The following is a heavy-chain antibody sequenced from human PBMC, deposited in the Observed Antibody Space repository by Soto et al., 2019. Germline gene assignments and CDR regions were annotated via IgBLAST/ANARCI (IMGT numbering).Heavy chain of an antibody. V-gene: IGHV3-21*01. Sequence: GGSLRLSCAASGFTFISYSMNWVRQAPGKGLEWVSSISSSSSYIYYADSVKGRFTISRDNAKNSLYLQMNSLRAEDTAVYYCARSGITMIGDAFDIWGQGTMVTVSS. D-gene: IGHD3-22*01. CDR3: ARSGITMIGDAFDI. J-gene: IGHJ3*02. CDR2: ISSSSSYI. CDR1: GFTFISYS.